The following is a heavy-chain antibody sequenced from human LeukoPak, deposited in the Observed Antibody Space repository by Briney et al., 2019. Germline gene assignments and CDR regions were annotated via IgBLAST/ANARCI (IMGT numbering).Heavy chain of an antibody. CDR3: ARAPRWGKKAYFDY. J-gene: IGHJ4*02. Sequence: SETLSLTCAVYGGSFSGYYWSWIRQPPGKGLEWIGEINLSGSTNYNPSLKSRVTISVDTSKNQFSLKLSSVTAADTAVYYCARAPRWGKKAYFDYWGQGTLVTVSS. CDR1: GGSFSGYY. CDR2: INLSGST. D-gene: IGHD2-8*02. V-gene: IGHV4-34*01.